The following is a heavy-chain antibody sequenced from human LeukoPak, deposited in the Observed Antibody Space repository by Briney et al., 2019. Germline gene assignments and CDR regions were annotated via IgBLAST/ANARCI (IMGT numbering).Heavy chain of an antibody. CDR3: AKSSSGWPYNWFDP. J-gene: IGHJ5*02. CDR2: ISYDGSKK. CDR1: GFTFSSYA. V-gene: IGHV3-30-3*02. D-gene: IGHD6-25*01. Sequence: GGSLRLSCAASGFTFSSYAMDWIRQAPGKGLEWVAVISYDGSKKYYADSVRGRFTISRDNFKNTVYLQMNSLRGDDAAVYYCAKSSSGWPYNWFDPWGQGTLVTVSS.